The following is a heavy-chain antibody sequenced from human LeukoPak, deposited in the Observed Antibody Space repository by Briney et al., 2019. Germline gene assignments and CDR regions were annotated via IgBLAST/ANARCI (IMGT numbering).Heavy chain of an antibody. Sequence: GRSLRLSCAASGFTFSSYAMHWVRQAPGKGLEWVAVISYDGSNKYYADSVKGRFTISRDNSKNTLYLQMNSLRAEDTAVYYCARVGEPIVLMVYYFDYWGQGTLVTVSS. J-gene: IGHJ4*02. CDR3: ARVGEPIVLMVYYFDY. CDR2: ISYDGSNK. D-gene: IGHD2-8*01. V-gene: IGHV3-30-3*01. CDR1: GFTFSSYA.